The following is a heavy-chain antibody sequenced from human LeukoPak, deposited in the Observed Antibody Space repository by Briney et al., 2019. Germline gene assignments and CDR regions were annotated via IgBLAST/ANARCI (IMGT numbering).Heavy chain of an antibody. CDR1: GTSIRSGSYY. CDR3: AREGIAVADTYYYYYMDV. D-gene: IGHD6-19*01. V-gene: IGHV4-61*02. J-gene: IGHJ6*03. Sequence: PSQTLSLTCTVTGTSIRSGSYYWNWVRQAARKGLEWIGRMYIGGRTTYNPSLKSRVTISLEATENQFSLRLRSVTAADTAVYYCAREGIAVADTYYYYYMDVWGKGTTVTVSS. CDR2: MYIGGRT.